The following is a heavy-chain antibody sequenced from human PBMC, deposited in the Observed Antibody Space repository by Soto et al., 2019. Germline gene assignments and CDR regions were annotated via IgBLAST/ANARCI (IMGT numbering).Heavy chain of an antibody. Sequence: GSLRLSCAASGFTFSSYSMNWVRQAPGKGLEWVSSISSSSSYIYYADSVKGRFTISRDNAKNSLYLQMNSLRAEDTAVYYCARAMVRGNDAFDIWGQGTMVTVSS. CDR3: ARAMVRGNDAFDI. CDR2: ISSSSSYI. V-gene: IGHV3-21*01. D-gene: IGHD3-10*01. J-gene: IGHJ3*02. CDR1: GFTFSSYS.